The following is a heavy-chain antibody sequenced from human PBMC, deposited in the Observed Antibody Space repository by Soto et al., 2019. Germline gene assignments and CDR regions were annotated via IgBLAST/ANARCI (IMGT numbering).Heavy chain of an antibody. J-gene: IGHJ6*02. CDR2: IIPIFVTA. D-gene: IGHD6-19*01. V-gene: IGHV1-69*13. CDR3: ARPMDSSGWYEGLSII. CDR1: GGTFSSCA. Sequence: SVKVSCKASGGTFSSCAISWVRQAPGQGLEWMGGIIPIFVTANYAQKFEGRVTITADESTSTAYMELSSLRSEDTDVYYCARPMDSSGWYEGLSIIWGQGTTVTASS.